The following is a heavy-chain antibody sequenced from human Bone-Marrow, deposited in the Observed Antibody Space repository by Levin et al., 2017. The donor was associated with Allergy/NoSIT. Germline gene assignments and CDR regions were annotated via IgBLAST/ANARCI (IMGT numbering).Heavy chain of an antibody. CDR2: ISGTGTL. D-gene: IGHD2-21*01. V-gene: IGHV4-4*02. CDR3: VKTGLWCVDY. Sequence: SETLSLTCAVSGVSFRSGNWWSWIRQPPGKGLEWIGEISGTGTLNYNPSLKSRVIITLDKSTNHFSLNLNSVTAADSAVYYCVKTGLWCVDYWGQGVLVTVS. CDR1: GVSFRSGNW. J-gene: IGHJ4*02.